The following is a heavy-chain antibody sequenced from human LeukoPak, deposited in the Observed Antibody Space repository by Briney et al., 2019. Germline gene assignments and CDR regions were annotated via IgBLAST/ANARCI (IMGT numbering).Heavy chain of an antibody. V-gene: IGHV3-7*05. CDR1: GFTFSSYS. CDR2: IKTDGSET. J-gene: IGHJ4*02. Sequence: GGSLRLSCAASGFTFSSYSMNWVRQAPGKGLEWVANIKTDGSETRYVDSLKGRITISRDNAKNSLYLQMNSLSAEDTAMYYCARWYYGSGSWVLDYWGQGTLVTVSS. CDR3: ARWYYGSGSWVLDY. D-gene: IGHD3-10*01.